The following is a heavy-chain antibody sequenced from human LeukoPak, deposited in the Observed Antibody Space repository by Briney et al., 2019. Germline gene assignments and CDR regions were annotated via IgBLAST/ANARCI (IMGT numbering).Heavy chain of an antibody. D-gene: IGHD1-26*01. CDR3: ARIEGRGFESGSLDY. CDR1: GFTFSSYS. J-gene: IGHJ4*02. Sequence: GGSLRLSCVASGFTFSSYSMNWVRQAPGKGLEWVSSISSSSSYIYYADSVKGRFTISRDNAKNSLYLQMNSLRAEDTAVYYCARIEGRGFESGSLDYWGQGTLVTVSS. V-gene: IGHV3-21*01. CDR2: ISSSSSYI.